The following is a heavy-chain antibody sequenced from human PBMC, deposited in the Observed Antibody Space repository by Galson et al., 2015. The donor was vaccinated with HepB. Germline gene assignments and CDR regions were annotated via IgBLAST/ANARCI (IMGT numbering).Heavy chain of an antibody. Sequence: SLRLSCAASGFTFSDYYMSWIRQAPGKGLEWVSYISSSGSTIYYADSVKGRFTISRDNAKNSLYLQMNSLRAEDTALYYCAKGGSKPYSSTWYVADYWGQGTLVTVSS. CDR1: GFTFSDYY. CDR2: ISSSGSTI. CDR3: AKGGSKPYSSTWYVADY. V-gene: IGHV3-11*01. D-gene: IGHD6-13*01. J-gene: IGHJ4*02.